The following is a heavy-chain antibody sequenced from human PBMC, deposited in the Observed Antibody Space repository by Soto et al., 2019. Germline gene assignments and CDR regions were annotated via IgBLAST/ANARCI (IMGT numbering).Heavy chain of an antibody. D-gene: IGHD1-1*01. CDR3: ARLSVDLNDDWSLDP. Sequence: QVQLQESGPGLVKPSETLPLTCTVSGGSISSYYWSWIRQPPGKGLEWIGYVSYTGSTYYNPSLQSRVTISLGTSMNRFSLKVASVTAADTAVYYCARLSVDLNDDWSLDPWGQGTLVTVSS. CDR1: GGSISSYY. J-gene: IGHJ5*02. CDR2: VSYTGST. V-gene: IGHV4-59*13.